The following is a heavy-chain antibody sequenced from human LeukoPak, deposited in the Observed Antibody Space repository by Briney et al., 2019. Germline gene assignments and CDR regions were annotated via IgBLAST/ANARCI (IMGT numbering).Heavy chain of an antibody. V-gene: IGHV3-48*02. J-gene: IGHJ4*02. CDR3: ARVFGSDDHFDY. CDR2: ISRGGDTI. Sequence: GGSLRLSCAASGFTFSSYSMNWVRQAPGKGLEWVSYISRGGDTIYYADSVKDRFTISRDNAQNSLYLQMNSLRDEDTAVYYCARVFGSDDHFDYWGQGTLVTVSS. CDR1: GFTFSSYS. D-gene: IGHD3-10*02.